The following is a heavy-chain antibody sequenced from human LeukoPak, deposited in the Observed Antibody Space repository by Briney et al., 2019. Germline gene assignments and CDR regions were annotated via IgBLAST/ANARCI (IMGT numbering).Heavy chain of an antibody. CDR2: ITNSGGST. D-gene: IGHD6-13*01. V-gene: IGHV3-23*01. Sequence: QSGGSLRLSCAASGLIFSKYAMSWVRQAPGKGLEWVSGITNSGGSTYYTDSVKGRFTIFRDNSMNTLYLQMNSLRAEDTAVYYCAKDSSSWSYGSVVDYYYYGMDVWGQGTTVTVSS. CDR3: AKDSSSWSYGSVVDYYYYGMDV. J-gene: IGHJ6*02. CDR1: GLIFSKYA.